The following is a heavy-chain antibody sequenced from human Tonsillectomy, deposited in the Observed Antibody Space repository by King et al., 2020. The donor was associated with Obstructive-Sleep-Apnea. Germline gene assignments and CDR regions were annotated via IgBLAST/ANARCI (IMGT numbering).Heavy chain of an antibody. V-gene: IGHV3-30*03. CDR2: ISYDGNNE. CDR1: GFTFSSYG. Sequence: VQLVESGGGVVQPGRSLRLSCAASGFTFSSYGMHWVRQAPGKGLEWVAIISYDGNNEYYADSVKGRFTISRDNSKNTLSVQMNSLRAEDTAVYYCARGVSGSTIDYWGQGTLVTVSS. D-gene: IGHD1-26*01. CDR3: ARGVSGSTIDY. J-gene: IGHJ4*02.